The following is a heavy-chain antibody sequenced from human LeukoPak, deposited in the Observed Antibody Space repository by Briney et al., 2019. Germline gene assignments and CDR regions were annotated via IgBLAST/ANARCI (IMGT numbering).Heavy chain of an antibody. CDR2: IKQDGREK. D-gene: IGHD6-6*01. J-gene: IGHJ4*02. Sequence: GSLRLSCAASGFPFSSYWMTWVGQAPGKGLEWVANIKQDGREKYYVDSVKGRFTISRDNAKNSLYLQMNSLRAEDTAVYYCARVGGYSSSSYEPDYFDYWGQGTLVTVSS. CDR1: GFPFSSYW. V-gene: IGHV3-7*01. CDR3: ARVGGYSSSSYEPDYFDY.